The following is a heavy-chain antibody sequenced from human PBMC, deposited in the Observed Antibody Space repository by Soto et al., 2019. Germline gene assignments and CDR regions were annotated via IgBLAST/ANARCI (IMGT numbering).Heavy chain of an antibody. CDR2: ITGSGIYT. J-gene: IGHJ4*02. CDR3: VKEGISHYNEYFDY. Sequence: VQLVESGGGLVKPGGSLRLSCAASGFIFATHTINWVRQAPGKGLEWVSSITGSGIYTRYADSVKGRFTISRNNAKASLYLQMNSLGAEDTAVYYCVKEGISHYNEYFDYWGQGTLLTVSS. CDR1: GFIFATHT. V-gene: IGHV3-21*02. D-gene: IGHD4-4*01.